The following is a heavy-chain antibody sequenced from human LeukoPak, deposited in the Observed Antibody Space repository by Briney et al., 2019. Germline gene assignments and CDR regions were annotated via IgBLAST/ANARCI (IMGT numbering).Heavy chain of an antibody. CDR2: INNEGNGT. CDR1: GFTFSKYW. Sequence: PPGGSLRLSCAASGFTFSKYWMHWVRQVPRKGLIWVSRINNEGNGTNYADSVKGRFTISRDNAKNTLYLQMTSLRAEDTAVYYCARGIYGNFDYWGQGSLLTVSS. CDR3: ARGIYGNFDY. V-gene: IGHV3-74*01. J-gene: IGHJ4*02. D-gene: IGHD3-10*01.